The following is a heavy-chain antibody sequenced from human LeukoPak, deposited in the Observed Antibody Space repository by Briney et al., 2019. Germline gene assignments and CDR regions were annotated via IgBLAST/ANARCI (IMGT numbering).Heavy chain of an antibody. D-gene: IGHD3-22*01. Sequence: SETLSLTCAVSGGPISSGGYSWSWIRQPRGKGLEWIGYIYHSGSTYYNTSLKSRVTISVDRSKNQFSLKLSSVTAADTAVDYCARVGSGGYYQNWFDPWGQGTLVTVSS. CDR3: ARVGSGGYYQNWFDP. V-gene: IGHV4-30-2*01. J-gene: IGHJ5*02. CDR2: IYHSGST. CDR1: GGPISSGGYS.